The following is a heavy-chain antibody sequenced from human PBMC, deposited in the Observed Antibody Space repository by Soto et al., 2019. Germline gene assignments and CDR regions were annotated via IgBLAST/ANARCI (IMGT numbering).Heavy chain of an antibody. CDR2: FDPEDGET. CDR1: GYTLTELS. CDR3: ATKNYGDFAFDI. J-gene: IGHJ3*02. D-gene: IGHD4-17*01. V-gene: IGHV1-24*01. Sequence: ASVKVSCKVSGYTLTELSMHWVRQAPGKGLEWMGGFDPEDGETIYAQKFQGRVTMTEDTSTDTAYMELSSLRSEDTAVYYCATKNYGDFAFDIWGQGTRVTVSS.